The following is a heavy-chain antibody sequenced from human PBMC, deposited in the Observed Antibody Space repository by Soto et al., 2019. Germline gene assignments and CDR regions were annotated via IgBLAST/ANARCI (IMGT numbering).Heavy chain of an antibody. CDR3: ARDMSDFWSGYYLDY. J-gene: IGHJ4*02. Sequence: EVQLVESGGGLVKPGGSLRLSCAASGFTFSSYSMNWVRQATGKGLEWVSSISSSSSYIYYADSVKGRFTISRDNAKNSLYLQMNSLRAEDTAVYYCARDMSDFWSGYYLDYWGQGNLVTVSS. V-gene: IGHV3-21*01. CDR1: GFTFSSYS. D-gene: IGHD3-3*01. CDR2: ISSSSSYI.